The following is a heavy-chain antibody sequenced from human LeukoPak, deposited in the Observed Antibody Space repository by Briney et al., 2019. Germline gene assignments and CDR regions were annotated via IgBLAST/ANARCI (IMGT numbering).Heavy chain of an antibody. V-gene: IGHV3-21*01. CDR1: GFTFSSYS. Sequence: GGSLRLSCAASGFTFSSYSMNWVRQAPGKGLEWVSSISSSSSSYIYYADSVKGRFTISRDNAKNSLYLQMNSLRAEDTAVYYCARPFGSSGSNSASFGYWGQGTLVTVSS. D-gene: IGHD6-19*01. J-gene: IGHJ4*02. CDR3: ARPFGSSGSNSASFGY. CDR2: ISSSSSSYI.